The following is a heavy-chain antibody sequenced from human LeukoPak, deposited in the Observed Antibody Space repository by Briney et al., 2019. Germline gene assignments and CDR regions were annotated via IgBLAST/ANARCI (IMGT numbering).Heavy chain of an antibody. CDR2: INTNTGNP. Sequence: ASVKVSCKASGYTFTSYGISWVRQAPGQGLEWMGWINTNTGNPTYAQGFTGRFVFSLDTSVSTAYLQISSLKAEDTAVYYCARDAIYCGGDCYDAFDIWGQGAMVTVSS. CDR1: GYTFTSYG. V-gene: IGHV7-4-1*02. J-gene: IGHJ3*02. CDR3: ARDAIYCGGDCYDAFDI. D-gene: IGHD2-21*02.